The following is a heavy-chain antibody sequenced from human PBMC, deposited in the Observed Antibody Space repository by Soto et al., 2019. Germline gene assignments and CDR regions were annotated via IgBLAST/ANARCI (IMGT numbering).Heavy chain of an antibody. V-gene: IGHV1-18*01. CDR1: GSIVTKFG. CDR3: VRDSSSWFYYYYGMDV. D-gene: IGHD6-13*01. CDR2: ISGYNDNT. Sequence: VTGSGKASGSIVTKFGNSLVRHAPGQGLEWMGWISGYNDNTHYAQKLQGRVSMTTDTSTGTAYMDLRSLRSEDTAIYYCVRDSSSWFYYYYGMDVWGQGTTVTFSS. J-gene: IGHJ6*02.